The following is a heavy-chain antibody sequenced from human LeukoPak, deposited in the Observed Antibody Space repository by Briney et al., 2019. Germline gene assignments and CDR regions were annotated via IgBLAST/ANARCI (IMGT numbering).Heavy chain of an antibody. Sequence: SETLSLTCTVSGGSISNYYWSWIRQPPGKGLEWIGYIHYSGSTNYNPSPKSRVTISVDTSKSQLSLKLSSVTAADTAVYYCGSQPLTTGGGLSFWGQGTLVTVSS. V-gene: IGHV4-59*01. D-gene: IGHD4-17*01. CDR3: GSQPLTTGGGLSF. J-gene: IGHJ4*02. CDR2: IHYSGST. CDR1: GGSISNYY.